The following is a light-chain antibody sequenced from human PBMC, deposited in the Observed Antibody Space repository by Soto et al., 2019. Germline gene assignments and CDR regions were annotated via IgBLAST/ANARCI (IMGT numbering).Light chain of an antibody. J-gene: IGKJ1*01. CDR3: QQYDNWLGT. V-gene: IGKV3D-15*01. CDR2: DAS. CDR1: QSVSSN. Sequence: EIVMTQSPATLSLSPGERATLSCRASQSVSSNLAWYQQTPGQAPRLLIFDASTRATGIPARFSGSGSGTEFTLTISSLQSEDFAVYYCQQYDNWLGTFGQGTKVEVK.